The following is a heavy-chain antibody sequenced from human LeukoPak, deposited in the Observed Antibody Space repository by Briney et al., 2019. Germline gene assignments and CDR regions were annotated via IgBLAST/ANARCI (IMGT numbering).Heavy chain of an antibody. V-gene: IGHV3-7*01. Sequence: GGSLRLSCAASGFTFSNYWMSRVRQAPGKGLEWVANIKQDGSDKFYVDSVRGRFTISRDNAKNSMYLQMSSPRAEDTAIYYCARVLPVTSRDYWGQGTLVTASS. CDR1: GFTFSNYW. CDR2: IKQDGSDK. J-gene: IGHJ4*02. D-gene: IGHD2-2*01. CDR3: ARVLPVTSRDY.